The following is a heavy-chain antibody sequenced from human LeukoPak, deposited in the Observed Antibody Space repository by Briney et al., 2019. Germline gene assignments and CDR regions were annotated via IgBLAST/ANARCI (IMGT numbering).Heavy chain of an antibody. Sequence: SETLSLTCTVSGGSISSSSYYWGWIRQPPGKGLEWIGSIYYSGSTYYNPSLKSRVTISVDTSKNQFSLKLSSVTAADTAVYYCAREVRDYGDYDFDYWGQGTLVTVSS. CDR2: IYYSGST. D-gene: IGHD4-17*01. CDR3: AREVRDYGDYDFDY. J-gene: IGHJ4*02. V-gene: IGHV4-39*07. CDR1: GGSISSSSYY.